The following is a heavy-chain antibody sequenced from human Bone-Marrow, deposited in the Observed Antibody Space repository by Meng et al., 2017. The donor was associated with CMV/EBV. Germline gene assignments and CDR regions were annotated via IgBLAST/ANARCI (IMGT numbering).Heavy chain of an antibody. CDR2: IIPIFGTA. J-gene: IGHJ4*02. CDR3: ATYCSSTSCYSLRGFDY. Sequence: TFRSDAISWVRQAPGQGLEWMGGIIPIFGTANYAQKFQGRVTITTDESTSTAYMELSSLRSEDTAVYYCATYCSSTSCYSLRGFDYWGQGTLVTVSS. CDR1: TFRSDA. D-gene: IGHD2-2*02. V-gene: IGHV1-69*05.